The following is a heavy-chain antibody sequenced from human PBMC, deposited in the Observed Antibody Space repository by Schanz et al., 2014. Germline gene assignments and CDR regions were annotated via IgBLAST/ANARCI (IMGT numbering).Heavy chain of an antibody. CDR2: ISHDGSIQ. V-gene: IGHV3-30*04. CDR1: GFTFSNFA. J-gene: IGHJ3*01. Sequence: VQLVESEGGLVQPGGSLRLSCAASGFTFSNFAMHWVRQAPGKGLEWVTIISHDGSIQYGADSVKGRFTISRDNAKSSLYLQMISLTSEDTAMYYCARDRGFMVTHNDALDLWGQGTMVSVSS. D-gene: IGHD3-10*01. CDR3: ARDRGFMVTHNDALDL.